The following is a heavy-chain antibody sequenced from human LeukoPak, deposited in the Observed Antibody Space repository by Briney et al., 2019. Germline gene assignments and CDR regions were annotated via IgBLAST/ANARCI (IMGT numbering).Heavy chain of an antibody. CDR3: ARDLFKRRPGYFDY. CDR2: ISYDGSNK. V-gene: IGHV3-30*04. Sequence: PGRSLGLSCAASGFTFSSYAMHWVRQAPGKGLEWVAVISYDGSNKYYADSVKGRFTISRDNSKNTLYLQMNSLRAEDTAVYYCARDLFKRRPGYFDYWGQGTLVTVSS. J-gene: IGHJ4*02. CDR1: GFTFSSYA. D-gene: IGHD3-10*01.